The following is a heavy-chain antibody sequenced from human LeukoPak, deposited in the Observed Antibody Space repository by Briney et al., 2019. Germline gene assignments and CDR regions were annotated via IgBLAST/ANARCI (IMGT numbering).Heavy chain of an antibody. D-gene: IGHD3-16*02. CDR1: GGSISSYY. Sequence: SETLSLTCTVSGGSISSYYWSWIRQPARKGLEWIGRIYTSGSTNYNPSLKSRVTMSVDTSKNQFSLKLSSVTAADTAVYYCARDYYDYVWGSYRPEYYFDYWGQGTLVTVSS. CDR3: ARDYYDYVWGSYRPEYYFDY. J-gene: IGHJ4*02. CDR2: IYTSGST. V-gene: IGHV4-4*07.